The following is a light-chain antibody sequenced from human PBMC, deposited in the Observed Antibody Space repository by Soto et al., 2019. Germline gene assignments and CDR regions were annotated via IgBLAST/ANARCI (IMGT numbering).Light chain of an antibody. CDR1: QGISSY. CDR2: DAS. J-gene: IGKJ1*01. CDR3: QYYSTVWT. Sequence: AIRMTQSPSSFSASTGDRVTITCRASQGISSYLAWYQQKPGKAPKLLIYDASTLESGVPSRFSGSGSGTEFTLTITSLQPDDFATYLCQYYSTVWTFGQGTKVDIK. V-gene: IGKV1-8*01.